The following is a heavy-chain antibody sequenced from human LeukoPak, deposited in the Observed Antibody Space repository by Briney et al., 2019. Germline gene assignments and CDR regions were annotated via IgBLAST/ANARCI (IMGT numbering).Heavy chain of an antibody. CDR1: GYTFTTYA. CDR3: AREALRGLAPDY. Sequence: ASVKVSCKASGYTFTTYAMHWVRQAPAQRLEWMGWINTGNGNTKYLQKFQGRVTITRDTSASTAYMELSSPRSEDTAVYYCAREALRGLAPDYWGQGTLVIVSS. D-gene: IGHD5-24*01. V-gene: IGHV1-3*04. CDR2: INTGNGNT. J-gene: IGHJ4*02.